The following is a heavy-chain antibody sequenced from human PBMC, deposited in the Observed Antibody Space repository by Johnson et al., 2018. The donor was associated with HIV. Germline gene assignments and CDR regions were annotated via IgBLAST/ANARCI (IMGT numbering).Heavy chain of an antibody. CDR1: GFTFSSYG. CDR3: AKWSIVGATVSDACDI. V-gene: IGHV3-30*18. CDR2: ISYDGGNK. J-gene: IGHJ3*02. D-gene: IGHD1-26*01. Sequence: QVQLVESGGGVVQPGRSLRLSCAASGFTFSSYGMHWVRQAPGKGLEWVAVISYDGGNKYYADSVKGRFTISRDNSKNTLYLQMNSRRAEDTAVYYCAKWSIVGATVSDACDIWGQGTMVTVSS.